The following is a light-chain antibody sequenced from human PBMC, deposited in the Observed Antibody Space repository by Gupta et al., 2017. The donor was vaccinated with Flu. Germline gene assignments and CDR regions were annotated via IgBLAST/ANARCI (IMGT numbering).Light chain of an antibody. Sequence: SVTISCTGTSSDVGGFNSVSWYQHHPGKAPKLIINEVTKRPSGVPDRVSGCKSGNTDSQTVSGLQAEDEADYYCGSYAGSNLYLFGGGTKVTVL. CDR1: SSDVGGFNS. J-gene: IGLJ3*02. V-gene: IGLV2-8*01. CDR3: GSYAGSNLYL. CDR2: EVT.